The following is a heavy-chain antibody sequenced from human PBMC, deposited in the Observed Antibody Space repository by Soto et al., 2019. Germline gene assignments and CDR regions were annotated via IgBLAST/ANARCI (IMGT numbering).Heavy chain of an antibody. V-gene: IGHV4-39*01. D-gene: IGHD3-9*01. CDR3: ARQRRDILTGYPDPSFDY. Sequence: PSETLSLTCTVSGGSISSSSYYWGWSRQPPGEGLEWIGSIYYSGSTYYTPSLKSRVTISVDTSKNQFSLKLSSVTAADTAVYYRARQRRDILTGYPDPSFDYWGQGTLVTVSS. CDR1: GGSISSSSYY. CDR2: IYYSGST. J-gene: IGHJ4*02.